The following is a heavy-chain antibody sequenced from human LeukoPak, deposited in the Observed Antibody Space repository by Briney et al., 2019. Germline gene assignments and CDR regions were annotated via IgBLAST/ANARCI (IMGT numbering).Heavy chain of an antibody. CDR1: GYTFTSYA. CDR3: ARDDGSGSYYKVGDY. J-gene: IGHJ4*02. Sequence: ASVKVSCKASGYTFTSYAMHWVRQAPGQRLEWMGWINAGNGNTKYSQKFQGRVTITRDTSASTAYMELSSLRSEDTAVYYCARDDGSGSYYKVGDYWGQGTLVTVSS. CDR2: INAGNGNT. V-gene: IGHV1-3*01. D-gene: IGHD3-10*01.